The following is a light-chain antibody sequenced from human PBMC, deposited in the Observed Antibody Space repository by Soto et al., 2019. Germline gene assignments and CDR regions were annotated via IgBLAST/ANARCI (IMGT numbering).Light chain of an antibody. V-gene: IGLV2-14*01. CDR3: SSYTATSTPVV. CDR1: SSDVGGYNY. Sequence: QSVLTQPASVSGSPGQSITISCTGTSSDVGGYNYVSWYQQHPGQAPKLIIYEVSNRPSGVSNHFSGSKSGNTASLTISGLQAEDEADYYCSSYTATSTPVVFGGGTKLTVL. CDR2: EVS. J-gene: IGLJ3*02.